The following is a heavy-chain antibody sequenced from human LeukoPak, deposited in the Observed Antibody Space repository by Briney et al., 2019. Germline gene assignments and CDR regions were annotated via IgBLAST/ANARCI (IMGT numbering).Heavy chain of an antibody. CDR2: ISYSGST. J-gene: IGHJ4*02. CDR1: GASISIYY. Sequence: SETLSLTCTVSGASISIYYCSWIRQPPGKGLEWIGYISYSGSTNYNPSLKSRVTISADTSKNQVSLTLSYVTAADTAVYYCARHPELYFFDYWGQGTLVTVSS. D-gene: IGHD3-10*01. CDR3: ARHPELYFFDY. V-gene: IGHV4-59*08.